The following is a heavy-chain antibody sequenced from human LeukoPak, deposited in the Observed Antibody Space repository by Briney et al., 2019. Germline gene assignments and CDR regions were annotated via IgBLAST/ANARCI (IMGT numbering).Heavy chain of an antibody. CDR1: GASISSGAYH. D-gene: IGHD3-10*02. CDR2: NGKS. CDR3: ATYYVGRGGSGY. J-gene: IGHJ4*02. V-gene: IGHV4-30-4*01. Sequence: SETLSLTCTVSGASISSGAYHWSWIRQAPGKGLEWIGQNGKSDDNPSLKSRVTISVDTSKNQLSLRLTSVTTADTALHFCATYYVGRGGSGYWGQGTLVTVSS.